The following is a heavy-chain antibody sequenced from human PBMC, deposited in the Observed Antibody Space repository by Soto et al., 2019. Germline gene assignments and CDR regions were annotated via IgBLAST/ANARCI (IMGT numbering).Heavy chain of an antibody. CDR1: GYRFTSYW. CDR3: ARKDKSGYFNWFDP. Sequence: GESLKISCRTSGYRFTSYWIAWVRQMPGKGLEWMGIIFPSDSDTRYSPSFQGQVTTSADGSTSTVFLQWASLKASDTAVYFCARKDKSGYFNWFDPWGQGTLVTVSS. V-gene: IGHV5-51*01. CDR2: IFPSDSDT. D-gene: IGHD3-22*01. J-gene: IGHJ5*02.